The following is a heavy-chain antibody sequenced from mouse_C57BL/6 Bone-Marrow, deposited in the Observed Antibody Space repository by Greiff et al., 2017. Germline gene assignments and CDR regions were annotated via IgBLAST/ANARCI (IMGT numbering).Heavy chain of an antibody. V-gene: IGHV3-4*01. CDR2: ISSSGST. CDR1: GYSITNGNHW. CDR3: ARNYYYGRAYVDY. Sequence: EVKLQESGPALVKPSQTVSLTCTVTGYSITNGNHWWNWIRQVSGSKLEWIGYISSSGSTDSNPSLKSRIAITRDTSKNQLFLQVNSVTTEDITTDYCARNYYYGRAYVDYGGQGTTLTVTA. J-gene: IGHJ2*01. D-gene: IGHD1-1*01.